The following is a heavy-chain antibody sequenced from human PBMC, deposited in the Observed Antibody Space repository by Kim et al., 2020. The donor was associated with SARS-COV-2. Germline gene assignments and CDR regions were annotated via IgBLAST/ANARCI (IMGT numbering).Heavy chain of an antibody. Sequence: RSGTRTHNANSVKGRFTISRDNSRNTLYLQMNSLRAEDTAVYFCLAGFRGYWGQGTLVTVSS. D-gene: IGHD3-10*01. J-gene: IGHJ4*02. V-gene: IGHV3-23*05. CDR2: RSGTRT. CDR3: LAGFRGY.